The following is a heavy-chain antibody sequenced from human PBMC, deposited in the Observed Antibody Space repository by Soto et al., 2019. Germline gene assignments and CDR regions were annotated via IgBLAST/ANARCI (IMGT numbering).Heavy chain of an antibody. V-gene: IGHV1-18*01. CDR3: ARDTSRGEYDY. J-gene: IGHJ4*02. CDR1: GYTFTSYG. CDR2: INVYNGNT. Sequence: QVQLVQSGAEVKKPGASVKVSCKASGYTFTSYGISWVRQAPGQGLEWMGWINVYNGNTNYAQKLQGRVTMTTDTSTRPAYLDLRSLRSDDPAVYFCARDTSRGEYDYWGQGTLVTVSS. D-gene: IGHD3-10*01.